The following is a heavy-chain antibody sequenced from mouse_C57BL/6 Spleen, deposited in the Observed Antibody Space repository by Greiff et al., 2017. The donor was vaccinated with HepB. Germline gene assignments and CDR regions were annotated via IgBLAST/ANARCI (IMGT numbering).Heavy chain of an antibody. D-gene: IGHD3-2*02. CDR1: GYTFTSYW. Sequence: QVQLQQPGAELVLPGASVKLSCKASGYTFTSYWMHWVKQRPGQGLEWIGEIDPSDSYTNYNQKFKGKSTLTVDKSSSTAYMQLSSLTSEDSAVYYCASTAQAHYAMDDWGQGTSVTVSS. J-gene: IGHJ4*01. CDR3: ASTAQAHYAMDD. CDR2: IDPSDSYT. V-gene: IGHV1-69*01.